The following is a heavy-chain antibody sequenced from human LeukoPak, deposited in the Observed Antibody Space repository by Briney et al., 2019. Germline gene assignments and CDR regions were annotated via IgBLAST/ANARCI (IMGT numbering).Heavy chain of an antibody. CDR1: GGSISSYY. V-gene: IGHV4-59*01. CDR3: ARYGSGSRYYFDY. Sequence: SETLSLTCTVSGGSISSYYWSWIRQPPGKGLEWIGYIHYTGNTNYNPSLKSRVTISVDTSKNQFSLKLSSVTAADTAVYYCARYGSGSRYYFDYWGQGTLVTVSS. D-gene: IGHD3-10*01. J-gene: IGHJ4*02. CDR2: IHYTGNT.